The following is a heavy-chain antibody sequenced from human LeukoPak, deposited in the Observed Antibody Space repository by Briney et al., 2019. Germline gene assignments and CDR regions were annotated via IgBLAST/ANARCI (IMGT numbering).Heavy chain of an antibody. CDR1: GFTFSSYA. CDR2: ISGSGGST. J-gene: IGHJ6*02. D-gene: IGHD6-19*01. V-gene: IGHV3-23*01. Sequence: GGSLRLSCAASGFTFSSYAMSWVRQAPGKGLEWVSSISGSGGSTYYADSVKGRFTISRDNSKNTLYLQMNSLRAEDTAVYYCAKLGWDAYYYGMDVWGQGTTVTVS. CDR3: AKLGWDAYYYGMDV.